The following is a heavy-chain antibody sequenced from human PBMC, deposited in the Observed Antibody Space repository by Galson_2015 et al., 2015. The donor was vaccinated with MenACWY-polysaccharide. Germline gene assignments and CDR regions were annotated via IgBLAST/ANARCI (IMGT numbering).Heavy chain of an antibody. CDR2: IKQDGSEK. V-gene: IGHV3-7*01. CDR1: GFTFSSYW. CDR3: ARDRGSYYSSSWFVRVHYYGMDV. D-gene: IGHD6-13*01. J-gene: IGHJ6*02. Sequence: SLRLSCAASGFTFSSYWMSWVRQAPGKGLEWVANIKQDGSEKYYVDSVKGRFTISRDNAKNSLYLQMNSLRAEDTAVYYCARDRGSYYSSSWFVRVHYYGMDVWGQGTTVTVSS.